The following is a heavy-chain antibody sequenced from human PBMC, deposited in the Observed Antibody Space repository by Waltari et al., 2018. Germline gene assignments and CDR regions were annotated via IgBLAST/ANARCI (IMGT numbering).Heavy chain of an antibody. V-gene: IGHV3-23*04. Sequence: EVQLVESGGGLVQPGGSLRLSCAASGFPFSRPAMSCILQAPGQVLGWVSAISGSSSRTYYADSVKGRFTISRDNSKNTLYLQMNSLRDEDTAVYYCAKLPAQSGMYYFGYWGQGTLVTVSS. D-gene: IGHD1-26*01. CDR3: AKLPAQSGMYYFGY. CDR1: GFPFSRPA. J-gene: IGHJ4*02. CDR2: ISGSSSRT.